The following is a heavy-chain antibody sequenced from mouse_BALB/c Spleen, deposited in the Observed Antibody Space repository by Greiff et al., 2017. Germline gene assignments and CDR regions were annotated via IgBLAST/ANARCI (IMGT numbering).Heavy chain of an antibody. V-gene: IGHV5-17*02. CDR2: ISSGSSTI. J-gene: IGHJ4*01. Sequence: DVMLMESGGGLVQPGGSRKLSCAASGFTFSSFGMHWVRQAPEKGLEWVAYISSGSSTIYYADTVKGRFTISRDNPKNTLFLQMTSLRSEDTAMYYCARDYGYAMDYWGQGTSVTVSS. D-gene: IGHD1-1*01. CDR3: ARDYGYAMDY. CDR1: GFTFSSFG.